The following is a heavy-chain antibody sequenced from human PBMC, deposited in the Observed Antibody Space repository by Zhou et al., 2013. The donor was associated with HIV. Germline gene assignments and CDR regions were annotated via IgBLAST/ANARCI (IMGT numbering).Heavy chain of an antibody. CDR2: IVPSFATA. Sequence: QVQLVQSGSEVRWPGSSVRVSCDVSGGTFGDFAVNWVRQAPGQGLEWMGGIVPSFATATYAQTFRDRVSITTDESRSRAFMELRYLTSEDTAIYYCARGWRWSSSSLDYYYHMDVWGKGTPVSV. CDR3: ARGWRWSSSSLDYYYHMDV. J-gene: IGHJ6*03. CDR1: GGTFGDFA. V-gene: IGHV1-69*05. D-gene: IGHD6-13*01.